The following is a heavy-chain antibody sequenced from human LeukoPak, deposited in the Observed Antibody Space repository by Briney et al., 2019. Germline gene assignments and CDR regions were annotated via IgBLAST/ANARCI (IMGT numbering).Heavy chain of an antibody. CDR2: ISRSGGGS. V-gene: IGHV3-23*01. CDR1: GFMFSSYA. J-gene: IGHJ4*02. D-gene: IGHD3-22*01. Sequence: GGSLRLSCVGSGFMFSSYATSWVRQAPGKGLEWVSSISRSGGGSYYADSVKGRFTISRDNSKNTLYLQMNSLRAEDMAIYYCAKASLNYDSSGYYSDLDYWGQGTLVTVSS. CDR3: AKASLNYDSSGYYSDLDY.